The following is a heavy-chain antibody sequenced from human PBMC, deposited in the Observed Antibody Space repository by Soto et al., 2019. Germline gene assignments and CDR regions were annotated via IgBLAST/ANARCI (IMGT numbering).Heavy chain of an antibody. J-gene: IGHJ6*03. V-gene: IGHV3-23*01. CDR2: ITTSGGNT. CDR3: AGRYCTNGVCYTSYCYYIDV. Sequence: EVQLFESGGGLVQPGGSLRLSCAASGFTFSTYAMSWVRQAPGKGLEWVSTITTSGGNTYYADSVQGRLTISRDNSKNTLYLQMNSLRAEDAAVYYCAGRYCTNGVCYTSYCYYIDVWGKGTTGTVSS. CDR1: GFTFSTYA. D-gene: IGHD2-8*01.